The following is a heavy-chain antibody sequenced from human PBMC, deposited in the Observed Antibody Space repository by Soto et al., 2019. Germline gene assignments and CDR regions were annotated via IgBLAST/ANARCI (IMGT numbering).Heavy chain of an antibody. CDR1: GYTFTSYY. CDR2: INPSGGST. Sequence: QVQLVQSGAEVKKPGASVKVSCKASGYTFTSYYMHWVRQAPGQGLEWMGIINPSGGSTSYAQKFQGRVTMTRDTSTSTVYMELSSLGSEYTAVYYCARVRDVRFLEWSYGMDVWGQGTTVTVSS. J-gene: IGHJ6*02. V-gene: IGHV1-46*01. D-gene: IGHD3-3*01. CDR3: ARVRDVRFLEWSYGMDV.